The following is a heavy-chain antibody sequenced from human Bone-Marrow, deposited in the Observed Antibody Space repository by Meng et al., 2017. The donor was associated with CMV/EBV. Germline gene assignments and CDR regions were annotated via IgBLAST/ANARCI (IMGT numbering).Heavy chain of an antibody. V-gene: IGHV3-15*01. CDR3: TTDFLDCSSTSCMAY. Sequence: GESLKISCAASGFTFSNAWMSWVRQAPGKGLEWVGRIKSKTDGGTTDYAAPVKGRFTISRDDSKNTLYLQMNSLKTEDTAVYYCTTDFLDCSSTSCMAYWGQGPRVTGSS. CDR2: IKSKTDGGTT. CDR1: GFTFSNAW. J-gene: IGHJ4*02. D-gene: IGHD2-2*01.